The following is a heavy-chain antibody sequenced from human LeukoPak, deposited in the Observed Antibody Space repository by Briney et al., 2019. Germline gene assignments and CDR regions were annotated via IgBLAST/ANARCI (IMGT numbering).Heavy chain of an antibody. V-gene: IGHV3-64D*06. CDR3: VKGRRLRYFDWLLSWFDP. CDR2: ISSNGGST. D-gene: IGHD3-9*01. CDR1: GFTFSSYA. J-gene: IGHJ5*02. Sequence: GSLRLSCSASGFTFSSYAMHWVRQAPGKGLEYVSAISSNGGSTYYADSVKGRFTISRDNSKNTLYLQMSSLRAEDTAVYYCVKGRRLRYFDWLLSWFDPWGQGTLVTVSS.